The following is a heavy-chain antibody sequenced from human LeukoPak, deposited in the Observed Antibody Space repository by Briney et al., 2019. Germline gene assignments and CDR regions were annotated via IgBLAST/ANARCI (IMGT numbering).Heavy chain of an antibody. CDR2: ISAYNGNT. V-gene: IGHV1-18*01. CDR3: ARDFGGDCSSTSCYRPDY. Sequence: ASVKVSCKASGYTFTSYGISWVRQAPGQGLEWMGWISAYNGNTNYAQKLQGRVTMTTDTSTSTAYMELRSLRSDDTAVYYCARDFGGDCSSTSCYRPDYWGQGTLVTVSS. D-gene: IGHD2-2*01. J-gene: IGHJ4*02. CDR1: GYTFTSYG.